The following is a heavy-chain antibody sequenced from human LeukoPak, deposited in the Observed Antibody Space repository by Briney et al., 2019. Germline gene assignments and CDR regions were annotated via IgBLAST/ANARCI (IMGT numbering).Heavy chain of an antibody. V-gene: IGHV3-15*01. Sequence: GGSLRLSCAASGFTFSNAWMSWVLQAPGKGLEWVGRIKSKTDGGTTDYAAPVKGRFTISRDNSKNTLYLQMNSLRAEDTAVYYCAKFPTEYYYDSSGSLGDYWGQGTLVTVSS. D-gene: IGHD3-22*01. CDR3: AKFPTEYYYDSSGSLGDY. J-gene: IGHJ4*02. CDR2: IKSKTDGGTT. CDR1: GFTFSNAW.